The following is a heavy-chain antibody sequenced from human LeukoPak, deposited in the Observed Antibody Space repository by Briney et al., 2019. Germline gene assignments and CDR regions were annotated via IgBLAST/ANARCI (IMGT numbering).Heavy chain of an antibody. CDR2: IYYSGRT. V-gene: IGHV4-39*01. CDR1: GGSISSSSYY. D-gene: IGHD6-13*01. Sequence: PSETLSLTCTVSGGSISSSSYYWGWIRQPPGKGLEWLGSIYYSGRTYYNPSLKSRVTISVDTSKNQFSLKLSSVTAADTAVYYCASATAGPFDCWGQGTLVTVSS. CDR3: ASATAGPFDC. J-gene: IGHJ4*02.